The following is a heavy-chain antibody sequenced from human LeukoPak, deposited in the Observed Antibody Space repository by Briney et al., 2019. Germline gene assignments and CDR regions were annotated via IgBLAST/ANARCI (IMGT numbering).Heavy chain of an antibody. CDR3: ARQSTIVAARIDP. J-gene: IGHJ5*02. V-gene: IGHV4-39*01. CDR2: IYYSGSA. Sequence: PSETLSLTCSVSGGSISDSNYYWGWIRQPPGRGLEWIANIYYSGSAYYSPSLKSRVTVSVDTSKNQFSLKLNSVTAADTAVYYCARQSTIVAARIDPWGQGTLVTVSS. CDR1: GGSISDSNYY. D-gene: IGHD6-25*01.